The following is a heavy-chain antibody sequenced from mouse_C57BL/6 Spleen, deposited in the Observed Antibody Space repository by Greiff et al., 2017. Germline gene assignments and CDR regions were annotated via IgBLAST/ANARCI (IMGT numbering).Heavy chain of an antibody. Sequence: EVQLQQSGPELVKPGASVKISCKASGYTFTDYYMNWVKQSHGKSLEWIGDINPNNGGTSYNQKFKGKATLTVDKSYSTAYMERRSLTSDDSAVYYCARCANAMDYWGQGTSVTVSS. CDR3: ARCANAMDY. CDR2: INPNNGGT. J-gene: IGHJ4*01. V-gene: IGHV1-26*01. CDR1: GYTFTDYY.